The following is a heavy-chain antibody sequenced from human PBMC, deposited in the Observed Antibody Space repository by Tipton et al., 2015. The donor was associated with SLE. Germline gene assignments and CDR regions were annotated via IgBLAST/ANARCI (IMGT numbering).Heavy chain of an antibody. Sequence: TLSLTCAVYGGSFSGYYWSWIHQPPGKGLEWIGEINHSGSTNYNPSLKSRVTISVDTSKNQFSLKLSSVTAADTAVYYCARVDSSGYLDYYYYYMDVWGKGTTVSVSS. CDR2: INHSGST. D-gene: IGHD3-22*01. CDR1: GGSFSGYY. CDR3: ARVDSSGYLDYYYYYMDV. V-gene: IGHV4-34*01. J-gene: IGHJ6*03.